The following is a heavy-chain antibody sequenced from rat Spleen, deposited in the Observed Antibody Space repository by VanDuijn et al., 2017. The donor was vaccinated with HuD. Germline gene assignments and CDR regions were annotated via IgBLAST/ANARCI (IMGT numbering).Heavy chain of an antibody. CDR3: IINYGGY. CDR2: ISYDGGST. V-gene: IGHV5-20*01. Sequence: EVQLVESGGGLVQPGRSMKLSCAASGFTFSNYGMAWVRQAPKKGLEWVAYISYDGGSTYYRDSVKGRFTISRDNAKSTLYLQMDSLRSEDTATYYCIINYGGYWGQGVMVTVSS. CDR1: GFTFSNYG. J-gene: IGHJ2*01. D-gene: IGHD1-11*01.